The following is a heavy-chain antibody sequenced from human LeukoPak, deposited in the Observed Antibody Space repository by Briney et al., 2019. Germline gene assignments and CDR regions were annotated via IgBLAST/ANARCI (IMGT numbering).Heavy chain of an antibody. Sequence: GASVKVSCKASGYTFTSYYMHWVRQAPGQGLEWMGIINPSGGSTSYAQKFQGRDTMTRDTSTSTVYMELSSLRSEDTAVYYCARDGGEDTAMVPWGQGTLVTVSS. CDR2: INPSGGST. CDR3: ARDGGEDTAMVP. V-gene: IGHV1-46*01. J-gene: IGHJ5*02. CDR1: GYTFTSYY. D-gene: IGHD5-18*01.